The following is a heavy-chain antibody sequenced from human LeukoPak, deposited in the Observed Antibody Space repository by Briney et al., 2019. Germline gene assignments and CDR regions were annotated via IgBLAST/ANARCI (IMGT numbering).Heavy chain of an antibody. CDR3: PSDLRASDH. CDR1: VFTPSEYW. J-gene: IGHJ4*02. V-gene: IGHV3-74*01. Sequence: GGTPRLSCAASVFTPSEYWMYSVPQAPGNGLVWVSRTSPHETFKAYADPVKGRFSIPRDIANHKLYLQINSLSAEDTPVYVCPSDLRASDHWGQGTLVTVSS. CDR2: TSPHETFK.